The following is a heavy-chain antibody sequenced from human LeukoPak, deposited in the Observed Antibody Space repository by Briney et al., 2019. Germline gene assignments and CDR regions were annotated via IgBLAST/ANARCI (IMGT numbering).Heavy chain of an antibody. J-gene: IGHJ3*02. V-gene: IGHV3-73*01. CDR3: TRRTPWLGYCSGGSCYDAFDI. D-gene: IGHD2-15*01. CDR1: GFTFSGSA. Sequence: PGGSLRLSCAASGFTFSGSAMHWVRQASGKGLEWVGRIRSKANSYATAYAASVKGRFTISRDDSKNTAYLQMNSLKTEDTAVYYCTRRTPWLGYCSGGSCYDAFDIWGQGTMVTVSS. CDR2: IRSKANSYAT.